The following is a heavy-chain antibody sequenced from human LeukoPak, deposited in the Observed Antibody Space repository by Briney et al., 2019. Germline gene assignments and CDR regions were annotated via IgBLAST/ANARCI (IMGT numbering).Heavy chain of an antibody. Sequence: GESLKISCKGSGYSFPSYWIGWVRQMPGKGLEWMGIIYPGDSDTRYSPSFQGQVTISADKSISTAYLQWSSLKASDTAKYYCARHTKYSSSSRVFDNWGQGTLVTVSS. CDR2: IYPGDSDT. D-gene: IGHD6-6*01. V-gene: IGHV5-51*01. J-gene: IGHJ4*02. CDR1: GYSFPSYW. CDR3: ARHTKYSSSSRVFDN.